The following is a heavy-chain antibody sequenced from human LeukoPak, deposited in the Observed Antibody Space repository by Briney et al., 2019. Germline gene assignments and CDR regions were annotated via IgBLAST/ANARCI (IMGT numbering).Heavy chain of an antibody. D-gene: IGHD3-3*01. Sequence: PSETLSLTCAVYGGSFSGYYWGWIRQPPGKGLEWIGSIYYSGSTYYNPSLKSRVTISVDTSKNQFSLKLSSVTAADTAVYYCASPSITIFGVVTDSACDYWGQGTLVPVSS. CDR2: IYYSGST. J-gene: IGHJ4*02. CDR1: GGSFSGYY. CDR3: ASPSITIFGVVTDSACDY. V-gene: IGHV4-39*01.